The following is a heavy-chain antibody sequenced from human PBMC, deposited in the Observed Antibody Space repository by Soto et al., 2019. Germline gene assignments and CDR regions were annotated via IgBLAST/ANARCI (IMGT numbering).Heavy chain of an antibody. CDR1: GFTFDDYG. D-gene: IGHD3-9*01. Sequence: EVQLVESGGGLVQPGRSLRLSCAASGFTFDDYGMHWVRQAPGKGLEWISTLTGSSSNTYYADSVKGRFAISRDNSRNTLYLQMHSLTAEDTAVYYCANGRATYGLLTHDYWGQGTLVTVSS. V-gene: IGHV3-23*04. CDR3: ANGRATYGLLTHDY. CDR2: LTGSSSNT. J-gene: IGHJ4*02.